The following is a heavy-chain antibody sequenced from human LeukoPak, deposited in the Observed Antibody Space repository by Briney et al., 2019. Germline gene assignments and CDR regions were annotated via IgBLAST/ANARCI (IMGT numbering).Heavy chain of an antibody. J-gene: IGHJ4*02. D-gene: IGHD5-18*01. Sequence: KASETLSLTCAVYGGSFSGYYWSWIRQPPGKGLEWIGEINHSGSTNYNPSLKSRVTISVDTSKNQFSLKLSSVTAADTAVYYCARTTLRGYGYGPSVVGDYWGQGTLVTVSS. CDR1: GGSFSGYY. CDR2: INHSGST. V-gene: IGHV4-34*01. CDR3: ARTTLRGYGYGPSVVGDY.